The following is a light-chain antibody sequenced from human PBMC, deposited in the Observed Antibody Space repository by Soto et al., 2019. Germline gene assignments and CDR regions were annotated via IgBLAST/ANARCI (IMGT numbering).Light chain of an antibody. Sequence: EIVMTQSPATLSVSPGESATLSCRASQSVSSDLAWYQQKPGQAPRLLIYGASSRATGIPDRFSGSGSGTDFTLTISRLEPEDFAVYYCQQYGSSGRTFGQGTKVDIK. J-gene: IGKJ1*01. CDR3: QQYGSSGRT. CDR1: QSVSSD. V-gene: IGKV3-20*01. CDR2: GAS.